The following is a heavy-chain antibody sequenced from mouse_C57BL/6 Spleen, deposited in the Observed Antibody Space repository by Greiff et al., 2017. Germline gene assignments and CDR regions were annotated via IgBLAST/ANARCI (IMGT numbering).Heavy chain of an antibody. Sequence: VQLQQPGAELVKPGASVKLSCKASGYTFTSYWMHWVKQRPGQGLEWIGMIHPNSGSTNYNEKFKSKATLTVAKSSSTAYMQLSSLTSEDSAVYYCARSTTVVAPYFDYWGQGTTLTVSS. V-gene: IGHV1-64*01. CDR2: IHPNSGST. J-gene: IGHJ2*01. D-gene: IGHD1-1*01. CDR1: GYTFTSYW. CDR3: ARSTTVVAPYFDY.